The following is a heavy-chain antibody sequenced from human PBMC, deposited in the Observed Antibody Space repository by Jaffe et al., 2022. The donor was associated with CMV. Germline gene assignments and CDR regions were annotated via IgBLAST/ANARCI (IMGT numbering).Heavy chain of an antibody. CDR3: ARSSHDYGGNSVPRLGDY. D-gene: IGHD4-17*01. CDR1: GYTFTGYY. Sequence: QVQLVQSGAEVKKPGASVKVSCKASGYTFTGYYMHWVRQAPGQGLEWMGWINPNSGGTNYAQKFQGRVTMTRDTSISTAYMELSRLRSDDTAVYYCARSSHDYGGNSVPRLGDYWGQGTLVTVSS. J-gene: IGHJ4*02. V-gene: IGHV1-2*02. CDR2: INPNSGGT.